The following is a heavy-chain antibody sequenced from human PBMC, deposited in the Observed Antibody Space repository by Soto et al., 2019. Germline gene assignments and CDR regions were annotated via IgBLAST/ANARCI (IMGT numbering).Heavy chain of an antibody. CDR1: GDSISGGGHY. J-gene: IGHJ4*01. Sequence: PSETLSLTCTVSGDSISGGGHYWSWIRQVPGRGLEWLGYVYYTGSSYYSPSLKSRLTMSVDTSNNQFSLTLSSVTPADTAVYFCARLYTYGNYYFDYWGQGTLVTVSS. CDR2: VYYTGSS. CDR3: ARLYTYGNYYFDY. D-gene: IGHD2-2*02. V-gene: IGHV4-31*03.